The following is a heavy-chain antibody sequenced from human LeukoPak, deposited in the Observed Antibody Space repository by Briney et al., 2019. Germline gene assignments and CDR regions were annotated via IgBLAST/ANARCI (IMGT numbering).Heavy chain of an antibody. CDR3: ARVVVVAATMIDP. CDR2: IYYSGST. CDR1: GGSINSGDYY. D-gene: IGHD2-15*01. V-gene: IGHV4-30-4*08. J-gene: IGHJ5*02. Sequence: SETLSLTCTVSGGSINSGDYYWSWIRQPPGKGLEWIGYIYYSGSTYYNPSLKSRVTISVDTSKNQFSLKPSSVTAADTAVYYCARVVVVAATMIDPWGQGTLVTVSS.